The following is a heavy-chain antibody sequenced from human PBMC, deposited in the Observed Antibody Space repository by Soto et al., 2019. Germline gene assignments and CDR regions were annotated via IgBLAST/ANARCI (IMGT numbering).Heavy chain of an antibody. CDR2: INPVDSDT. D-gene: IGHD1-26*01. CDR3: AEATWGAFDI. Sequence: PGESLKISCQGFGYSFTSFWIGWVRQMPGKGLEWMGIINPVDSDTRYSPSFQGQVTISVDKSISTAYLQWSSLKASDTAMYYCAEATWGAFDIWGQGTMVTVSS. CDR1: GYSFTSFW. J-gene: IGHJ3*02. V-gene: IGHV5-51*01.